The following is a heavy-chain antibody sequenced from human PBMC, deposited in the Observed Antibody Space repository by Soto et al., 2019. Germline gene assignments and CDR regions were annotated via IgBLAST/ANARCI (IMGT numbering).Heavy chain of an antibody. Sequence: SLTCTVSGGSISDDTYYWGWIRQPPGKVLEWIVSMYYSWTSSYNPALKNRVTISVDTSKNQFSLKLSSVTAADTAVYYCARGRRYSSSWYSDYWGQGTLVTVSS. CDR3: ARGRRYSSSWYSDY. D-gene: IGHD6-13*01. CDR1: GGSISDDTYY. J-gene: IGHJ4*02. V-gene: IGHV4-39*01. CDR2: MYYSWTS.